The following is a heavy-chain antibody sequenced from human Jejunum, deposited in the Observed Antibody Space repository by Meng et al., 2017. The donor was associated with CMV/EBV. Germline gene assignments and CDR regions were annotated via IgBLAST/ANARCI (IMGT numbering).Heavy chain of an antibody. J-gene: IGHJ4*02. Sequence: EGQLVEAGGGLVKPGGSLRISCAASGFTFSTAWLSWVHQAPGKGLEWVGRIRSKTDGGTVDYAAPVKGRFTISRDDSKTTLYLEMISLNAEDTGVYYCANLGPTPYFDSWGQGTLVTVFS. CDR2: IRSKTDGGTV. V-gene: IGHV3-15*01. CDR3: ANLGPTPYFDS. D-gene: IGHD3-16*01. CDR1: GFTFSTAW.